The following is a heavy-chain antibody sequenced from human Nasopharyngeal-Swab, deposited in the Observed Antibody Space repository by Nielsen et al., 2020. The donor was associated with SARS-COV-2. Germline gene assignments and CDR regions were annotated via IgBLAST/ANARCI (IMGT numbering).Heavy chain of an antibody. Sequence: SETLSLPCTVSGGSVSSGSYYWSWIRQPPGKGLEWIGYIYYSGSTNYNPSLKSRVTISVDTSKNQFSLKLSSVTAADTAVYYCARDHYGSGSPSMDVWGQGTTVTVSS. CDR3: ARDHYGSGSPSMDV. J-gene: IGHJ6*02. CDR1: GGSVSSGSYY. D-gene: IGHD3-10*01. V-gene: IGHV4-61*01. CDR2: IYYSGST.